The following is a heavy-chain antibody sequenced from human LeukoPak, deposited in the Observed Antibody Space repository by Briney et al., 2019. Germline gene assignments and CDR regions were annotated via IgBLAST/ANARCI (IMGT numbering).Heavy chain of an antibody. D-gene: IGHD6-19*01. J-gene: IGHJ4*02. CDR1: GGSISSSNYY. V-gene: IGHV4-39*01. CDR3: ARHPGYSSGLC. CDR2: IYYSGTT. Sequence: SETLSLTCSVSGGSISSSNYYWGWIRQPPGKGLEGIGSIYYSGTTYYNPSLESRVSISVDTSKNQFSLKLTSVTAADTAVYYSARHPGYSSGLCWGQGTLVTVSS.